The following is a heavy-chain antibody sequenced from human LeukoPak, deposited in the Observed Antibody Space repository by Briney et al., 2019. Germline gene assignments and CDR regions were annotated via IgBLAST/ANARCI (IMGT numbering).Heavy chain of an antibody. V-gene: IGHV3-30-3*01. D-gene: IGHD3-9*01. CDR3: TRGDILTGPSYFDY. J-gene: IGHJ4*02. CDR2: ISYDGSTK. Sequence: GGSLRLPCAASGFTFGTYAMHWVRQAPGKGLEWVADISYDGSTKYYADSVKGRFTISRDNSKNTLYLEINNLRPEDTAVYYCTRGDILTGPSYFDYWAQGTVVTVSS. CDR1: GFTFGTYA.